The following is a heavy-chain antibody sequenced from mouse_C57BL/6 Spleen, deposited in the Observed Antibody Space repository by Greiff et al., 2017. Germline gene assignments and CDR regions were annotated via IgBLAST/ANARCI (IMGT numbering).Heavy chain of an antibody. Sequence: VQLQQPGAELVMPGASVKLSCTASGYTFTSYWMHWVKQRPGQGLEWIGEIDPSDSYTNYNQKFKGKSTLTVDKSSSTAYMQLSSLTSEDSAVYYCARYDGYHGHAMGYWGQGTSVTVSS. J-gene: IGHJ4*01. CDR1: GYTFTSYW. CDR3: ARYDGYHGHAMGY. V-gene: IGHV1-69*01. CDR2: IDPSDSYT. D-gene: IGHD2-2*01.